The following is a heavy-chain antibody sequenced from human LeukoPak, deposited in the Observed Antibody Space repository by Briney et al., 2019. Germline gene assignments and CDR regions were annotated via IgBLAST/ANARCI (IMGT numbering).Heavy chain of an antibody. D-gene: IGHD4-23*01. CDR2: ISYSGNT. CDR1: GGSISDYY. V-gene: IGHV4-59*01. CDR3: ARASTVVNLWYFDL. Sequence: SETLSLTCTVSGGSISDYYWSWIRQPPGKGLEWIGYISYSGNTSYNPSLKSRVTISLDTSKNYFSLKLSSVTAADTAVYYCARASTVVNLWYFDLWGRGTLVTVSS. J-gene: IGHJ2*01.